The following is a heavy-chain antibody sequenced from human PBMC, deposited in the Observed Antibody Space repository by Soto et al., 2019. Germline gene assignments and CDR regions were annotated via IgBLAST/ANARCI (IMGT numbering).Heavy chain of an antibody. Sequence: GGSLRLSCAVSGFTVSTSYMSWVRQAPGKGLEWVSVIYSGDNTYYADSVKGRFTISRDNSKNTLYLQMNSLRAEDTAVYYCARGAAMVLFDYWGQGTLVTVSS. CDR2: IYSGDNT. CDR1: GFTVSTSY. J-gene: IGHJ4*02. CDR3: ARGAAMVLFDY. D-gene: IGHD5-18*01. V-gene: IGHV3-53*01.